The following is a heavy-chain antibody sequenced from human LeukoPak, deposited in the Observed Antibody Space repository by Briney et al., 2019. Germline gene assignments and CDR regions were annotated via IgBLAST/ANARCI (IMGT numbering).Heavy chain of an antibody. J-gene: IGHJ4*02. V-gene: IGHV3-30*09. CDR3: ARSTLGTMTRLGDY. D-gene: IGHD1-1*01. CDR2: ISKDGTND. Sequence: GGSLRLSCAASGFIFSSHTMHWVGQPPGKGLEWVALISKDGTNDYYADSVKGRFAISRDNSKNTLYLQMNSLISEDTAVYYCARSTLGTMTRLGDYWGQGTLVTVSS. CDR1: GFIFSSHT.